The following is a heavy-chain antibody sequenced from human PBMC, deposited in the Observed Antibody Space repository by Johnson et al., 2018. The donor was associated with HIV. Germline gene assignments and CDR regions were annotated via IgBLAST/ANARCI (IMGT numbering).Heavy chain of an antibody. CDR2: IRYDGSGK. CDR3: AKDVGNYWPNAFDI. J-gene: IGHJ3*02. V-gene: IGHV3-30*02. Sequence: VQLVESGGGLVKPGGSLTLSCAASGFVFSDYVMHWVRQAPGKGLDWVTFIRYDGSGKYYADSVNGRFTISRDNSKNTLYLQMNSLRAEDTAVYYCAKDVGNYWPNAFDIWGQGTTVTVSS. D-gene: IGHD3-22*01. CDR1: GFVFSDYV.